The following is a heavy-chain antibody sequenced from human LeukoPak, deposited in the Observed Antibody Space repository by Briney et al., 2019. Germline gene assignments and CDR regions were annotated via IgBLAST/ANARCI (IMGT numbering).Heavy chain of an antibody. CDR1: GFTFSSNA. D-gene: IGHD4-17*01. V-gene: IGHV3-23*01. J-gene: IGHJ4*02. Sequence: GGSLRLSCSASGFTFSSNAMHWVRQAPGKGLEWVSDISSSGGSTYYADSVKGRFTISRDNSKNTLYLQMNSLRAEDTAVYYCAKRYGDFPLWGQGTLVTVSS. CDR3: AKRYGDFPL. CDR2: ISSSGGST.